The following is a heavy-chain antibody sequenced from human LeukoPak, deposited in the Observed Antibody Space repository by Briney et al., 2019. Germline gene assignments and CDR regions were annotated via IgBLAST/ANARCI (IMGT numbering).Heavy chain of an antibody. Sequence: ASVKVSCKASGYTFTSYDINWARQAPGQGLEWMGWISAYNGNTNYAQKLQGRVTMTTDTSTSTAYMELRSLRSDDTAVYYCARDQYDYVWGSYEDSPFDYWGQGTLVTVSS. V-gene: IGHV1-18*01. D-gene: IGHD3-16*01. J-gene: IGHJ4*02. CDR1: GYTFTSYD. CDR3: ARDQYDYVWGSYEDSPFDY. CDR2: ISAYNGNT.